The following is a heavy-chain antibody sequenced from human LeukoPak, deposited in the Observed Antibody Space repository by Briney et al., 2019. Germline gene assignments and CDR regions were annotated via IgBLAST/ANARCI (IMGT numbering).Heavy chain of an antibody. D-gene: IGHD1-26*01. J-gene: IGHJ4*02. CDR1: GYTFTNYY. CDR2: ISPSGGST. V-gene: IGHV1-46*01. CDR3: ARGSGGTYYNYFDY. Sequence: GASVKVSCKASGYTFTNYYIHWVRQAPGQGLEWMGIISPSGGSTSNAQKFQGRVTMTRDTSTSTVYMDLSSLRAEDTAVYYCARGSGGTYYNYFDYWGQGTLVTVSS.